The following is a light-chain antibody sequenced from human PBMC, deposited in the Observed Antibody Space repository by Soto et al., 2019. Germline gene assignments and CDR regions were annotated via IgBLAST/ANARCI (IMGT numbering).Light chain of an antibody. J-gene: IGKJ1*01. CDR3: MQATQFPWT. Sequence: IVMTQTPLSSPVTLGQPASISCRSSQSLVHSDGNTYLSWLQQRPGQPPRLLIYKNSNRLSGVPDRLSGSGAGTDFTLKIRRVEAEDVGLYYCMQATQFPWTFGQGTRVEIK. CDR1: QSLVHSDGNTY. CDR2: KNS. V-gene: IGKV2-24*01.